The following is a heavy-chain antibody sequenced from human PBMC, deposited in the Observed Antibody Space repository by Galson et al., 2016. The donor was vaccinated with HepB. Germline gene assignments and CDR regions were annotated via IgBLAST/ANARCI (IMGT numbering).Heavy chain of an antibody. CDR3: ARDPGYCSSTSCYPDYYGMDV. V-gene: IGHV1-2*04. CDR2: INPNSGGT. J-gene: IGHJ6*02. D-gene: IGHD2-2*01. CDR1: GYTFTDYY. Sequence: SVKVSCKASGYTFTDYYMHWVRQAPGQGLEWMGWINPNSGGTNYAQKFQGWVTMTRDTSISTAYMELSRLRSDDTAVYYCARDPGYCSSTSCYPDYYGMDVWGQGTTVTVSS.